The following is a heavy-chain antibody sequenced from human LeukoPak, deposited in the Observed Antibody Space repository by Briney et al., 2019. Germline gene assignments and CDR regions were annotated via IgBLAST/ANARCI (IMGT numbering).Heavy chain of an antibody. CDR2: ISSSSRSI. V-gene: IGHV3-48*02. J-gene: IGHJ4*02. CDR3: VLGSPIDY. Sequence: PGGSLRLSCAASGFTFSSYSMNWVRQAPGKGLGWVSYISSSSRSIYYADSVKGRFTISRDNAKNSLSLQMNSLRDEDTAVYYCVLGSPIDYWGQGTLVTVSS. D-gene: IGHD3-10*01. CDR1: GFTFSSYS.